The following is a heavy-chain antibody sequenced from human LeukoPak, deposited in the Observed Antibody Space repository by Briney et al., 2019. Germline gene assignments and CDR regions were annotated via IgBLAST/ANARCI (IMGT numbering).Heavy chain of an antibody. D-gene: IGHD5-24*01. J-gene: IGHJ6*02. CDR2: ISYDGSNK. CDR3: ARDGSRGDGYNLSYYYYYGMDV. V-gene: IGHV3-30-3*01. Sequence: GRSLRLSCAASGFTFSSYAMHWVRQAPGKGLEGVAVISYDGSNKYYADSVKGRFTISRDNSKNTLYLQMNSLRAEDTAVYYCARDGSRGDGYNLSYYYYYGMDVWGQGTTVTVSS. CDR1: GFTFSSYA.